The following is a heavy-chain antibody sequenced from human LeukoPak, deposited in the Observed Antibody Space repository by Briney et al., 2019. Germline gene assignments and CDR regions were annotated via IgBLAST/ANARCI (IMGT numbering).Heavy chain of an antibody. CDR1: GYTFTDYY. CDR2: INSNSGGP. CDR3: ARKDGPPAREELNWFDP. J-gene: IGHJ5*02. V-gene: IGHV1-2*02. D-gene: IGHD1-7*01. Sequence: ASVKVSCKTFGYTFTDYYMHWVRQAPGQGLEWMGWINSNSGGPKYAQKFQGRVTMTRDMSTSTVYMELSSLRSEDTAVYYCARKDGPPAREELNWFDPWGQGTLVTVSS.